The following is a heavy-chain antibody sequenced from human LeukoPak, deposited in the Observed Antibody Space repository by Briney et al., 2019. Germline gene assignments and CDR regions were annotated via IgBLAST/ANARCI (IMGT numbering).Heavy chain of an antibody. CDR3: ARMAPFYGSGSYYSYNWFDP. J-gene: IGHJ5*02. CDR1: GYTFTSYD. CDR2: MNPNSGNT. Sequence: ASVKVSWKASGYTFTSYDINWVRQATGQGLEWMGWMNPNSGNTGYAQKFQGRVTMTRNTSISTAYMELSSLRSEDTAVYYCARMAPFYGSGSYYSYNWFDPWGQGTLVTVSS. V-gene: IGHV1-8*01. D-gene: IGHD3-10*01.